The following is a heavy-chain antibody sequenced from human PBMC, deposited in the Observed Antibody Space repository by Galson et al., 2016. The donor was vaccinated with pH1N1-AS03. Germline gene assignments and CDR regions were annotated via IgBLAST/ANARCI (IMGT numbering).Heavy chain of an antibody. CDR2: MNPNTGIT. CDR3: ARGVSAGVDF. D-gene: IGHD3-10*01. V-gene: IGHV1-8*01. CDR1: GYTFTNND. J-gene: IGHJ4*02. Sequence: SCKASGYTFTNNDINWVRQATGQGLEWMGWMNPNTGITGYAQKFQGRVTMTRDISISTAYMELSSLRSEDTAAYFCARGVSAGVDFWGQGTLVTVSS.